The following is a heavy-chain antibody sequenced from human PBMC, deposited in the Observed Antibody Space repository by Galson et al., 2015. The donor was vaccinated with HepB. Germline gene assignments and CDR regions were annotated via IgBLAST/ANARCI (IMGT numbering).Heavy chain of an antibody. D-gene: IGHD3-3*01. CDR3: ARGGGSYDFWSSYSSYYFMDV. V-gene: IGHV3-21*01. CDR2: ISSSDSYT. J-gene: IGHJ6*03. CDR1: GFTFSDYS. Sequence: SLRLSCAASGFTFSDYSMNWVRQAPGKGLEWVSSISSSDSYTYYVDSVKGRFIISRDNAKNSLYLQMNSLRAEDTAVYYCARGGGSYDFWSSYSSYYFMDVWGKGTRSPSP.